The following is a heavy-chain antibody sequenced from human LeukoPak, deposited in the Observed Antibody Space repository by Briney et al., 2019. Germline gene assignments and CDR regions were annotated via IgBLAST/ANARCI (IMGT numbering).Heavy chain of an antibody. CDR3: ARERGGDCTTTTCRYGMDV. D-gene: IGHD2-2*01. Sequence: GGSLRPSCAASGFTVSGTYMSWVRQAPGKGLEWVSVIYSSGTTYYADSVKGRFTISRDTSKNTLYLQMNSLRAEDTAVYYCARERGGDCTTTTCRYGMDVWGQGTTVTVSS. J-gene: IGHJ6*02. V-gene: IGHV3-53*01. CDR2: IYSSGTT. CDR1: GFTVSGTY.